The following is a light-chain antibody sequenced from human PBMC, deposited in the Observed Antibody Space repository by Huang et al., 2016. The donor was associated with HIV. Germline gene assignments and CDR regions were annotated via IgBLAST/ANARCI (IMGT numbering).Light chain of an antibody. CDR1: QTVIKN. CDR3: QQYNRWPPLT. J-gene: IGKJ4*01. V-gene: IGKV3D-15*01. CDR2: WAS. Sequence: VMTQSPASLSVSLGDRVTLSCRASQTVIKNLAWYQQRPGQPPRLLVYWASVRAAGVPDRFSGSGSGTDFTLTITSLQSEDFAIYYYQQYNRWPPLTFGRGTKVETK.